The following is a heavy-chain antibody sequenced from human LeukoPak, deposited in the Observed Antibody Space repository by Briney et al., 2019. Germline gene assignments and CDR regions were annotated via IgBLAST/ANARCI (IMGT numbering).Heavy chain of an antibody. CDR2: IKQDGSGK. Sequence: GGSLRLSCAASGFTFSIYWMNWVRQAPGKGLEWVANIKQDGSGKNYVDSVKGRFTISRDNAKNALYRQMDSLRADDTAVYYCARDPRGFGEFGLWGQGTLVTVSS. CDR3: ARDPRGFGEFGL. J-gene: IGHJ4*02. CDR1: GFTFSIYW. V-gene: IGHV3-7*01. D-gene: IGHD3-10*01.